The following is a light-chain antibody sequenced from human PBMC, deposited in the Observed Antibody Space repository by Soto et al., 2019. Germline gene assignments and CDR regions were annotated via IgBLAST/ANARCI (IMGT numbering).Light chain of an antibody. V-gene: IGLV2-14*01. J-gene: IGLJ2*01. CDR1: XXDVGGYNY. CDR3: SSYTSSSTLV. CDR2: DVS. Sequence: QSVLTQPASVSGSPGQSITIXXTGTXXDVGGYNYVSWYQQHPGKAPKLMIYDVSNRPSGVSNRFSGSKSGNTASLTISGLQAEDEADYYCSSYTSSSTLVFGGGTKLTVL.